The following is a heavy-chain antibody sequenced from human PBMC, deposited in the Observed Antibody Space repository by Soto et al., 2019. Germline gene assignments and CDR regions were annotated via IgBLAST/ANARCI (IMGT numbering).Heavy chain of an antibody. D-gene: IGHD4-17*01. J-gene: IGHJ4*02. CDR2: ISSSSSNI. V-gene: IGHV3-21*04. Sequence: PGGSLRLSCAASGFIFSSYTMAWVRQAPGTGLEWVSSISSSSSNIEYADSVKGRFSVSRDNANNSLFLQINSLRAEDTAIYYCAREDYAGASPRFDYWGLGALVTVS. CDR1: GFIFSSYT. CDR3: AREDYAGASPRFDY.